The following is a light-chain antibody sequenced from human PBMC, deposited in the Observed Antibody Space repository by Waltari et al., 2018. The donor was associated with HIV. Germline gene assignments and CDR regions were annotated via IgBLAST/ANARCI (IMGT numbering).Light chain of an antibody. CDR2: EVS. CDR1: TSHIGAYNY. J-gene: IGLJ3*02. V-gene: IGLV2-14*01. CDR3: SSYTNKYTWV. Sequence: QSALTQPASVSGSPGQSITIACTGTTSHIGAYNYVSWFQHHPAEAPKLIIFEVSNRPSGVSTRFSGSKSGNTASLTVSGLQPEDEADYYCSSYTNKYTWVFGGGTKLTVL.